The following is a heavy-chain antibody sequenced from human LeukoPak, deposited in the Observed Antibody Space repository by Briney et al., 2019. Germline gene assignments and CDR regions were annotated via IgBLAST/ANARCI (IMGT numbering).Heavy chain of an antibody. CDR2: IYTSGST. CDR3: AREDYYDSSGYEKATYMDV. D-gene: IGHD3-22*01. Sequence: SETLSLTCTVSGGSISSYYWSWIRQPAGKGLEWIGRIYTSGSTNYNPSLKSRVTMSVDTSKNQFSLKLSSVTAADTAVYYHAREDYYDSSGYEKATYMDVWGKGTTVTVSS. J-gene: IGHJ6*03. V-gene: IGHV4-4*07. CDR1: GGSISSYY.